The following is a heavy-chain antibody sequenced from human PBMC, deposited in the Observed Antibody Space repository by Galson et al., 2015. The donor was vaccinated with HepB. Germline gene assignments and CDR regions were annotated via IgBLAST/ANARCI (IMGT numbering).Heavy chain of an antibody. J-gene: IGHJ3*02. CDR3: ARGVGCGGDCYTPPDDAFDI. CDR1: GGSISSGSYY. D-gene: IGHD2-21*02. CDR2: IYTSGST. Sequence: TLSLTCTVSGGSISSGSYYWSWIRQPAGKGLEWIGRIYTSGSTNYNPSLKSRVTISVDTSKNQFSLKLSSVTAADTAVYYCARGVGCGGDCYTPPDDAFDIWGQGTMVTVSS. V-gene: IGHV4-61*02.